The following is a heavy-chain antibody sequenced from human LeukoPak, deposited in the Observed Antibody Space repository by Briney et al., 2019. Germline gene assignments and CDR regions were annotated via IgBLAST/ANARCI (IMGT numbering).Heavy chain of an antibody. Sequence: ASVKVSCKASGYTFTSYGISWVRQAPGQGLEWMGWISAYNGNTNYAQKLQGRVTMTTDTSTSTAYMELRSLRSDDTAVYYCARDDWGGGYSYGYGLLIVATILDYWGQGTLVTVSS. D-gene: IGHD5-18*01. V-gene: IGHV1-18*01. J-gene: IGHJ4*02. CDR3: ARDDWGGGYSYGYGLLIVATILDY. CDR1: GYTFTSYG. CDR2: ISAYNGNT.